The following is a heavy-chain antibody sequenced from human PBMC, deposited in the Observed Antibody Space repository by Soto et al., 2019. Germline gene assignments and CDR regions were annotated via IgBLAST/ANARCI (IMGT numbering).Heavy chain of an antibody. Sequence: GGSLRLSCAASGFTFDDYAMHWVRQAPGKGLEWVSGISWNSGSIGYADSVKGRFTISRDNAKNSLYLQMNSLRAEDTALYYCAKDKARCSSTSCYFGGHWYFDLWGRGTLVTVSS. J-gene: IGHJ2*01. D-gene: IGHD2-2*01. CDR3: AKDKARCSSTSCYFGGHWYFDL. V-gene: IGHV3-9*01. CDR2: ISWNSGSI. CDR1: GFTFDDYA.